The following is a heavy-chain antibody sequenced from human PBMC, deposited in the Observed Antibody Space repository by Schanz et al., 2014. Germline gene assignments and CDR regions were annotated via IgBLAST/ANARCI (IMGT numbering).Heavy chain of an antibody. V-gene: IGHV3-7*01. Sequence: EVQLVESGGGLVKPGGSLRLSCAASGFTFSGFWMTWVRQAPGKGLEWVANIKKDGSEKYYVDSVKGRFTISRDNAKNSLFLQMNSLRPEDTAVYYCARGRVLESWGQGTLVTVSS. CDR3: ARGRVLES. CDR1: GFTFSGFW. CDR2: IKKDGSEK. D-gene: IGHD1-1*01. J-gene: IGHJ5*02.